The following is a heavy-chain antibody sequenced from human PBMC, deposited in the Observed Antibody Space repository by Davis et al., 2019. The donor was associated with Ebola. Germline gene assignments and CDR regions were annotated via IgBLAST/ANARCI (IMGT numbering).Heavy chain of an antibody. CDR2: ISTNGGST. CDR3: ARDDGHNFVLGGPDY. CDR1: GSTFCSYA. Sequence: GKSLKISCAASGSTFCSYAMHWVRKAPGKGLEHVSAISTNGGSTYYADSVKGRFTISRDNSKNTLYLQMGSLRGEDMAVYYCARDDGHNFVLGGPDYWGQGTLVTVSS. V-gene: IGHV3-64*02. J-gene: IGHJ4*02. D-gene: IGHD5-24*01.